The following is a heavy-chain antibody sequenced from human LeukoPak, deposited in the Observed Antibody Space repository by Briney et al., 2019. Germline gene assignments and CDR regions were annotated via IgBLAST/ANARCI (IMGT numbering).Heavy chain of an antibody. CDR2: ISGSGVST. Sequence: PGGSLRLSCAASGFTFSSYEMNWVRQAPGKGLEWVSAISGSGVSTYYADSVKGRFTISRDNSKNTLYLQMNSLRAEDTAVYYCAKTGHPLIVVGYFDYWGQGTLVTVSS. CDR1: GFTFSSYE. V-gene: IGHV3-23*01. D-gene: IGHD3-22*01. J-gene: IGHJ4*02. CDR3: AKTGHPLIVVGYFDY.